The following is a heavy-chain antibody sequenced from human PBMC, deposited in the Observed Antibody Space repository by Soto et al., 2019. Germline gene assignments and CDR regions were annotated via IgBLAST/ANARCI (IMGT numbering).Heavy chain of an antibody. CDR2: ISHSGSA. Sequence: QVQLQESGPGLVKPSGTLSLTCAVSGGSISRGNWWSWVRQVPGKGLQWIGEISHSGSARYNPSLKSRVTISVDKYKNQFSLKLSSVTAADTAVYYCARDPSIAAAGPSFDYWGQGNLVTVSS. D-gene: IGHD6-13*01. J-gene: IGHJ4*02. CDR3: ARDPSIAAAGPSFDY. CDR1: GGSISRGNW. V-gene: IGHV4-4*02.